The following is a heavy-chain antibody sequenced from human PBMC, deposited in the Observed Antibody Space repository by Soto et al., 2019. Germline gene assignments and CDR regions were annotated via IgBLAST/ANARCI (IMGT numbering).Heavy chain of an antibody. CDR2: VYSGGTT. Sequence: GGSLRLSCVASGFAVSNNYMNWVRQAPGKGLEWVSVVYSGGTTYYADSVRGRFTVSRDDSKNTLFLQMSSLRAEDTAVYYCARAGSPFDSDSSGYWGFDHWGQGTLVTVSS. V-gene: IGHV3-53*01. J-gene: IGHJ4*02. D-gene: IGHD3-22*01. CDR3: ARAGSPFDSDSSGYWGFDH. CDR1: GFAVSNNY.